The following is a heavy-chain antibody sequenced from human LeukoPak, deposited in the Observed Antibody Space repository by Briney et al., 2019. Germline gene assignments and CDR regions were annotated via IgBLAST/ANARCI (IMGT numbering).Heavy chain of an antibody. V-gene: IGHV3-74*01. CDR3: ARDDPSPEAFDI. CDR1: GFTFSHYY. Sequence: PTGGSLRLSCVTSGFTFSHYYMHWVRQTPGKDLVWVSQIKGDGTSIKYADSVKGRFTISRDNAKNTLYLQMDSLSAEDTAVYYCARDDPSPEAFDIWGQGTLVTVSS. J-gene: IGHJ3*02. CDR2: IKGDGTSI.